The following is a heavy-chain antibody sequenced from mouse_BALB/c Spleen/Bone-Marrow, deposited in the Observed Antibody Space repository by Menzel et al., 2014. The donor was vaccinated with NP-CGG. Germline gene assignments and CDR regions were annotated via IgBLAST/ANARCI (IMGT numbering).Heavy chain of an antibody. J-gene: IGHJ1*01. Sequence: VKVVDSGPGLVSPSQSLSITCTISGFSLTSYGVHWVRQPPGKGLEWLVVIWSDGSTTYNSALKSRLSISKDNSKSXFFLKMNSLQTDDTAMYYCARHYYGSSYWYFDVWGAGTTVTVSS. CDR2: IWSDGST. V-gene: IGHV2-6-1*01. CDR1: GFSLTSYG. D-gene: IGHD1-1*01. CDR3: ARHYYGSSYWYFDV.